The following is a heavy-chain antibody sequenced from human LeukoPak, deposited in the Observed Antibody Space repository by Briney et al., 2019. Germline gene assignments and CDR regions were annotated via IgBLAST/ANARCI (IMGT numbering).Heavy chain of an antibody. CDR3: ARLTRRWHFDY. D-gene: IGHD1-1*01. Sequence: SETLSLTCTVSGGSISSYYWSWIRQPPGKGLEWIGYIYYSGSTNYNPSPKSRVTISVDTSKNQFSLKLSSVTAADTAVYYCARLTRRWHFDYWGQGTLVTVSS. J-gene: IGHJ4*02. V-gene: IGHV4-59*01. CDR2: IYYSGST. CDR1: GGSISSYY.